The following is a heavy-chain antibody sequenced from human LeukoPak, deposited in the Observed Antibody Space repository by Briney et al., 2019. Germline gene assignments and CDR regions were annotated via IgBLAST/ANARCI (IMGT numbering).Heavy chain of an antibody. CDR1: GYTFTSYY. V-gene: IGHV1-46*01. Sequence: ASVKVSCKASGYTFTSYYMHWVRQAPGQGLEWMGIINPSGGSRSYAQKFQGRVTMTRDTSTSTVYMELNSLRSEDTAVYYCARGPLGSSSWYFLDPYFDYWGQGTLVTVSS. D-gene: IGHD6-13*01. CDR2: INPSGGSR. J-gene: IGHJ4*02. CDR3: ARGPLGSSSWYFLDPYFDY.